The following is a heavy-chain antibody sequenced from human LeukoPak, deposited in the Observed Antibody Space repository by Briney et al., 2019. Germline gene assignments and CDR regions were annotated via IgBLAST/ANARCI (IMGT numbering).Heavy chain of an antibody. J-gene: IGHJ4*02. CDR1: GFTSSSYS. Sequence: GGSLRLSCAASGFTSSSYSMNWVRQAPGKGLEWVSSISSSSSYIYYADSVKGRFTISRDNAKNSLYLQMNSLRAEDTAVYYCARGLVGATEDYWGQGTLVTVSS. D-gene: IGHD1-26*01. CDR3: ARGLVGATEDY. CDR2: ISSSSSYI. V-gene: IGHV3-21*01.